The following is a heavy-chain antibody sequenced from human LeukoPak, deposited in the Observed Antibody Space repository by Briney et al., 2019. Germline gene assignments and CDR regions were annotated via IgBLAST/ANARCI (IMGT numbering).Heavy chain of an antibody. CDR2: IDANNGDT. D-gene: IGHD4-11*01. CDR3: ARDPSSVTLYFFDY. V-gene: IGHV1-2*02. Sequence: AASVKISCKASGYTFRGNYIHWLRQAPGQGLEWMGWIDANNGDTKSAQKFQGRVTMSRDTSISTAYMDLSSLSPDDAAMYYCARDPSSVTLYFFDYWGQGTLVTVSS. CDR1: GYTFRGNY. J-gene: IGHJ4*02.